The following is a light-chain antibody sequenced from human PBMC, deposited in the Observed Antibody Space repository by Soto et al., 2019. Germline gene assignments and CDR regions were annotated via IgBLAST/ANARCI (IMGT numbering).Light chain of an antibody. Sequence: DIQMTQSPYSLSASVGDRVTITCRASQSISSYLNWYQQKPGKAPKLLIYAASSLQSGVPSRFSGSGSGTDFTLTISSLQPEDFATYYCQQSYSTPPGTFGPGTKVDIK. J-gene: IGKJ3*01. CDR3: QQSYSTPPGT. CDR1: QSISSY. V-gene: IGKV1-39*01. CDR2: AAS.